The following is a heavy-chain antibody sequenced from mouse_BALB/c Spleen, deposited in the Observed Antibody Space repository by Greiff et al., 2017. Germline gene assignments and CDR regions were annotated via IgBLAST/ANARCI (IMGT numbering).Heavy chain of an antibody. Sequence: DVHLVESGGGLVKPGGSLKLSCAASGFTFSSYAMSWVRQSPEKRLEWVAVISSGGSYTYYPDTVTGRFTISRDNAKNTLYMEMSSPRSEDTAMCCCAKDKEGAMDYWGQGTSVTVSS. D-gene: IGHD3-3*01. V-gene: IGHV5-9-4*01. CDR3: AKDKEGAMDY. CDR2: ISSGGSYT. CDR1: GFTFSSYA. J-gene: IGHJ4*01.